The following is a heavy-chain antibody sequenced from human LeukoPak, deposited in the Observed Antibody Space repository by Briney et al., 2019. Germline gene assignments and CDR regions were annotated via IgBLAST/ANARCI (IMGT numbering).Heavy chain of an antibody. Sequence: GGSLRLSCAATGFTFSSFGMHWVRQAPGEGLEWVAYIGYTGTDTYYADSVKGRFTISRDNSKNTVHLQVNSLRAADTALYSCARDLTERKYYIAYWGQGTLVTVSS. V-gene: IGHV3-30*02. CDR3: ARDLTERKYYIAY. J-gene: IGHJ4*02. CDR1: GFTFSSFG. D-gene: IGHD2-8*02. CDR2: IGYTGTDT.